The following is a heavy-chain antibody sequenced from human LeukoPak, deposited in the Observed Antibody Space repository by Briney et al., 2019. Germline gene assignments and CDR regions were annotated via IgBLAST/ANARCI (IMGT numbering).Heavy chain of an antibody. CDR1: GFSFSDYY. CDR2: ISSSGITT. Sequence: PGGSLRLSCAASGFSFSDYYMSWIRQAPGKGLEWLSYISSSGITTSYADSVRGRFTISRDNSKNTLYLQMNSLRAEDTAVYYCARERPDIVVVPAAIRVGAFDIWGQGTMVTVSS. V-gene: IGHV3-11*04. J-gene: IGHJ3*02. D-gene: IGHD2-2*01. CDR3: ARERPDIVVVPAAIRVGAFDI.